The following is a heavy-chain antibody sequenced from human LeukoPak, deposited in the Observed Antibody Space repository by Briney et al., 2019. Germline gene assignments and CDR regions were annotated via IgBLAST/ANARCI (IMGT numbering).Heavy chain of an antibody. D-gene: IGHD1-26*01. CDR3: ARQGWELLHRHTLDYYMDV. CDR2: IYYSGST. Sequence: QPSETLSLTCTVSGGSISSSSYYWGWIRQPPGKGLEWIGYIYYSGSTNYNPSLKSRVTISVDTSKNQFSLKLSSVTAADTAVYYCARQGWELLHRHTLDYYMDVWGKGTTVTVSS. CDR1: GGSISSSSYY. J-gene: IGHJ6*03. V-gene: IGHV4-61*05.